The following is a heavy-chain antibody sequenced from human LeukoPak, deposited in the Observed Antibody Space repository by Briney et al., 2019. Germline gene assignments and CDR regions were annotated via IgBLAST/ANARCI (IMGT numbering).Heavy chain of an antibody. CDR2: IWYDGSNK. D-gene: IGHD3-10*01. V-gene: IGHV3-33*01. CDR1: GFTFSSYG. CDR3: AREGLLWFGELSGFDY. J-gene: IGHJ4*02. Sequence: GGSLRLSCAASGFTFSSYGMHWVRQAPGKGLEWVAVIWYDGSNKYYADSVKDRLTTPRDNCKNTLYLQMNSLRAEDTAVYYCAREGLLWFGELSGFDYWGQGTLVTVSS.